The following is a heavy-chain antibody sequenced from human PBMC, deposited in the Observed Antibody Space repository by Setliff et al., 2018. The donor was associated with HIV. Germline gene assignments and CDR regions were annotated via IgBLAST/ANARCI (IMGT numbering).Heavy chain of an antibody. CDR3: ARRTYPGSYTPYFDY. V-gene: IGHV4-38-2*02. Sequence: PSQTLSLTCTVSDYSISSGYFWGWIRQPPGKGLERMGTIYHSGRTDYNPSLETRATISVDTSTNQFSLRLTSATAADTAVYYCARRTYPGSYTPYFDYWGQGTLVTVSS. D-gene: IGHD1-1*01. J-gene: IGHJ4*02. CDR1: DYSISSGYF. CDR2: IYHSGRT.